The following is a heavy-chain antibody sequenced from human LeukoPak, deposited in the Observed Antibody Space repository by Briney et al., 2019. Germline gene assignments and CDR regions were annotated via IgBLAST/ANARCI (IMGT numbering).Heavy chain of an antibody. D-gene: IGHD3-22*01. CDR2: IYTSGST. CDR1: GGSISSYY. CDR3: ARAGLYYYDSSAPPADYYYYGMDV. Sequence: PSETLSLTCTVSGGSISSYYWSWIRQPAGKGLEWIGRIYTSGSTNYNPSLKSRVTMSVDTSKNQFSLKLSSVTAADTAVYYCARAGLYYYDSSAPPADYYYYGMDVWGQGTTVTVSS. V-gene: IGHV4-4*07. J-gene: IGHJ6*02.